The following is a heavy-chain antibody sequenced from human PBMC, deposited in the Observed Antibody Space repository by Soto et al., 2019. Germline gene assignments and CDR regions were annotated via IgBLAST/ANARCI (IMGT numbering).Heavy chain of an antibody. D-gene: IGHD3-10*01. Sequence: SETLSLTCTVSGGSISSGDYYWSWIRQPPGRGLEWIGYIYYSGSTYYNPSLKSRVTISVDTSKNQFSLKLSSVTAADTAVYYCARGEVNYYGSGSYYKRYYYYGMDVWGQGTTVTVSS. CDR3: ARGEVNYYGSGSYYKRYYYYGMDV. CDR1: GGSISSGDYY. CDR2: IYYSGST. J-gene: IGHJ6*02. V-gene: IGHV4-30-4*01.